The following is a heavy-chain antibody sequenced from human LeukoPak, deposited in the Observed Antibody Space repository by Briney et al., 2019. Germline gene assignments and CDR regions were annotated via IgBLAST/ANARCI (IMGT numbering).Heavy chain of an antibody. V-gene: IGHV3-23*01. Sequence: GGSLRLSCAASGFTFSRYAMSWVRQAPGKGLEGVSAISGSGGSTYYADSVKGRFTISRDNSKNTLYLQMNSLRAEDTAVYYCARVEMATIPFDYWGQGTLVTVSS. CDR3: ARVEMATIPFDY. CDR2: ISGSGGST. D-gene: IGHD5-24*01. J-gene: IGHJ4*02. CDR1: GFTFSRYA.